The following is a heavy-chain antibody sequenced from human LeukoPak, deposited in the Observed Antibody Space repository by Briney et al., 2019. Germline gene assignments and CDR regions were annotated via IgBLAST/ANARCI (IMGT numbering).Heavy chain of an antibody. D-gene: IGHD5-18*01. V-gene: IGHV1-2*02. CDR1: GYTFTGYY. J-gene: IGHJ4*02. CDR3: ARGGYSYGSEDPYYFDY. Sequence: ASVTVSCKASGYTFTGYYMHWVRRAPGQGLEWMGWINPNSGGTNYAQKFQGRVTMTRDTSISTAYMELSRLRSDDTAVYYCARGGYSYGSEDPYYFDYWGQGTLVTVSS. CDR2: INPNSGGT.